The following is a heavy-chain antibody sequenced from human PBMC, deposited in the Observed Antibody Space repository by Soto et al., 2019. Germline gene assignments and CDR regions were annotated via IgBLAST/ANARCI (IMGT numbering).Heavy chain of an antibody. CDR3: ARAGGYYGSGSYYTFDY. D-gene: IGHD3-10*01. CDR1: GYTFTSYY. Sequence: QVQLVQSGAEVKKPGASVKVSCKASGYTFTSYYMHWVRQAPGQGLEWMGIINPSGGSTSYAQKYTGRVTMTRDTSTSTVYMELSSLRSEDTAVYYCARAGGYYGSGSYYTFDYWGQGTLVTVSS. CDR2: INPSGGST. V-gene: IGHV1-46*01. J-gene: IGHJ4*02.